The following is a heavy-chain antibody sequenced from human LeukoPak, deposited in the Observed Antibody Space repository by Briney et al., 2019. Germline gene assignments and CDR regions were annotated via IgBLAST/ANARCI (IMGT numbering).Heavy chain of an antibody. CDR1: GFTFSGSA. J-gene: IGHJ4*02. CDR2: IRSKANGYAT. V-gene: IGHV3-73*01. D-gene: IGHD5-12*01. Sequence: GGSLRLSCAASGFTFSGSAMHWVRQASGKGLEGVARIRSKANGYATAYAASVKGRFTISRDDSKNTAYLQMNSLKTEDTAVYYCTQQIVATNDYWGQGTLVTVSS. CDR3: TQQIVATNDY.